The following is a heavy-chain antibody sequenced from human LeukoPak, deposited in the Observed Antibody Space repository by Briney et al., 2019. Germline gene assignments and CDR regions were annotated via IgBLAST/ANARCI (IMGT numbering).Heavy chain of an antibody. J-gene: IGHJ4*02. Sequence: SETLSLTCTVSGGSISSYYWSWIRQPPGKGLEWIGEINHSGSTNYNPSLKSRVTISVDTSKNQFSLKLTSVTAADTAVYYCARAEINDYSRYWGQGIPVIVSS. CDR3: ARAEINDYSRY. CDR1: GGSISSYY. CDR2: INHSGST. D-gene: IGHD4-11*01. V-gene: IGHV4-34*01.